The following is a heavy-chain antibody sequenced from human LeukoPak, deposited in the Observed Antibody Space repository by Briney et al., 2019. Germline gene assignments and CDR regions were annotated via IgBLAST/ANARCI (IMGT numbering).Heavy chain of an antibody. Sequence: PGGSLRLSCAASGFTFSSYAMTWVRQAPGKGLEWVSVISGGGGSTYFADSVKGRFTISRDNAKNSLYLQMNSLRAEDTAVYYCAREGGWYGIDYWGQGTLVTVSS. CDR3: AREGGWYGIDY. V-gene: IGHV3-23*01. CDR1: GFTFSSYA. CDR2: ISGGGGST. J-gene: IGHJ4*02. D-gene: IGHD6-19*01.